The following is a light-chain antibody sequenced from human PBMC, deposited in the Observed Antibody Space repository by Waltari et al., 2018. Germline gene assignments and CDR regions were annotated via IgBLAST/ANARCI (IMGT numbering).Light chain of an antibody. V-gene: IGLV7-46*01. Sequence: QAVVTQEPSLTVSPGGTVTLTCGSNTGAVTSGHYPYWFQHQPGQAPRTLIYDTNNKQSWTPARFSGSLLGGKGALTLSGAQPEDEAEYYCSLSYSGAVVFGGGTKLTVL. CDR3: SLSYSGAVV. J-gene: IGLJ2*01. CDR2: DTN. CDR1: TGAVTSGHY.